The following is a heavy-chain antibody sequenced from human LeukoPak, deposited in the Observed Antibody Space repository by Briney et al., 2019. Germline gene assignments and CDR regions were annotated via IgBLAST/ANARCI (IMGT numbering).Heavy chain of an antibody. CDR3: AREYSSSSGRAFDI. CDR1: GFTLSTYT. CDR2: ISSSSSTI. Sequence: GGSLRLSCAASGFTLSTYTMNWVRQAPGKGLQGFSYISSSSSTIYYADSVKGRFTISRDNAKNSLYLQMNSLRDEDTAVYYWAREYSSSSGRAFDIWGQGTMVTVSS. V-gene: IGHV3-48*02. J-gene: IGHJ3*02. D-gene: IGHD6-6*01.